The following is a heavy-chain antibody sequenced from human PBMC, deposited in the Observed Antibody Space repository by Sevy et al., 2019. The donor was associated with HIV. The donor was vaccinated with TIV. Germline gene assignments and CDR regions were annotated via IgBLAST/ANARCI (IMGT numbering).Heavy chain of an antibody. CDR2: IVVGSGNT. CDR1: GFTFTSSA. D-gene: IGHD6-6*01. CDR3: AADQPRPSYYYYGMDV. V-gene: IGHV1-58*01. Sequence: ASVKVSCKASGFTFTSSAVQWVRQARGQRLEWIGWIVVGSGNTNYAQKVQERVTITRDMSTSTAYMELSGLRSEVTAVDYRAADQPRPSYYYYGMDVWGQGTTVTVSS. J-gene: IGHJ6*02.